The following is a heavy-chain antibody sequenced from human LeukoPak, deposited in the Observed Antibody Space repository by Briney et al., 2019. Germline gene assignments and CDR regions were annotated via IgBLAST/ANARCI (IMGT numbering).Heavy chain of an antibody. J-gene: IGHJ4*02. CDR1: GFTFGDYA. V-gene: IGHV3-49*04. CDR3: VVVVAATHFDY. Sequence: GGSLRLSCTASGFTFGDYAMSWVRKAPGKGLEWVGFIRSKAYGGTTEYAACVKGRFTISRDDSKSIAYLQMNRLKTEDTAVYYCVVVVAATHFDYWGQGTLVTVSS. D-gene: IGHD2-15*01. CDR2: IRSKAYGGTT.